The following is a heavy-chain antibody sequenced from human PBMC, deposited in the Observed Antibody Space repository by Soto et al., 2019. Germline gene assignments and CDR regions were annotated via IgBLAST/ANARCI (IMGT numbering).Heavy chain of an antibody. V-gene: IGHV4-59*01. CDR2: IYYNGRT. Sequence: SETLSLTCSVSGGSMSNYYWSWIRQPPGNGLEWIGYIYYNGRTNYNPSLKSRVTISVDTSKNQFSLKLSSVTAADTAVYYCARGHSVLRFLEWSPNWFDPWGQGTLVTVSS. CDR3: ARGHSVLRFLEWSPNWFDP. D-gene: IGHD3-3*01. CDR1: GGSMSNYY. J-gene: IGHJ5*02.